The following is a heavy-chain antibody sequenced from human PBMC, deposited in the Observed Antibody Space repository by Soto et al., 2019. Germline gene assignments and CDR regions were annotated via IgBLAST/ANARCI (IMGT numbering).Heavy chain of an antibody. CDR1: GYSFTSYW. D-gene: IGHD2-2*01. J-gene: IGHJ6*02. V-gene: IGHV5-51*01. CDR2: IYPGDSDT. CDR3: ARQGAYCSSTSCYVRSWEPYYYYGMDV. Sequence: PGESLKISCKGSGYSFTSYWIGWVRQMPGQGLEWMGIIYPGDSDTRYSPSFQGQVTISADKSISTAYLQWSSLKASDTAMYYCARQGAYCSSTSCYVRSWEPYYYYGMDVWGQGTTVTVSS.